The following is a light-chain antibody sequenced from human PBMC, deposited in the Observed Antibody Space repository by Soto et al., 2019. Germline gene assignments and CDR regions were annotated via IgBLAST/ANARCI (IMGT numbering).Light chain of an antibody. V-gene: IGLV2-14*03. Sequence: QSALTQPASVSGSPGQSITISCTGTSSDVGGYNYVSWYQQHPGKAPKLMIYDVSYRPSGVSNRFSGSKSGNTASLTISGLQAEDEADYYCSSYTSSSTDVFGTGTELTV. CDR2: DVS. CDR3: SSYTSSSTDV. J-gene: IGLJ1*01. CDR1: SSDVGGYNY.